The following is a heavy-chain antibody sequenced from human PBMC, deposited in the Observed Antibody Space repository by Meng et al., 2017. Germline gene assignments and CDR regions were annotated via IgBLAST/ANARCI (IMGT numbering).Heavy chain of an antibody. J-gene: IGHJ5*02. CDR3: ARKIKYYYGSGSSGLDP. D-gene: IGHD3-10*01. CDR1: GLTFSSYW. Sequence: EGRWWWYGGGWVQPGGSLRLSCAASGLTFSSYWMSWVRQAPGKGLEWVANIKQDGSEEYYVDSVKGRFTISRDNAKNSLYLQMNSLRAEDTAVYYCARKIKYYYGSGSSGLDPWGQGTLVTVSS. CDR2: IKQDGSEE. V-gene: IGHV3-7*01.